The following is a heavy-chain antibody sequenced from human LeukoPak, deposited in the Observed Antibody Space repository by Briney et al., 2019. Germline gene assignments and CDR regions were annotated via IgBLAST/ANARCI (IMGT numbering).Heavy chain of an antibody. CDR1: EFAFSVYE. V-gene: IGHV3-23*01. CDR3: AKDWYSSSSIDAFDI. J-gene: IGHJ3*02. Sequence: PGGSLRLSCAASEFAFSVYEMYWVRQAPGKGLEWVSYISSSGGTRYYADSVKGRFTISRDNSKNTLYLQMNSLRAEDTAVYYCAKDWYSSSSIDAFDIWGQGTMVTVSS. CDR2: ISSSGGTR. D-gene: IGHD6-13*01.